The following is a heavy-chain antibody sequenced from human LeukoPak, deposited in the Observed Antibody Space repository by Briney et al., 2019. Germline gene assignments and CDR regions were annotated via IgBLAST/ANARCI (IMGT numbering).Heavy chain of an antibody. CDR1: GYTFTSYY. D-gene: IGHD3-3*01. J-gene: IGHJ4*02. V-gene: IGHV1-46*01. Sequence: ASVKVSCKASGYTFTSYYMHWVRQAPGQGLEWMGILNPSGGSTSYAQKFRGRVTMTRDTSTSTVYMELSSLRSEDTAVYYCARAQSYYDFWSGSYYFDYWGQGTLVTVSS. CDR2: LNPSGGST. CDR3: ARAQSYYDFWSGSYYFDY.